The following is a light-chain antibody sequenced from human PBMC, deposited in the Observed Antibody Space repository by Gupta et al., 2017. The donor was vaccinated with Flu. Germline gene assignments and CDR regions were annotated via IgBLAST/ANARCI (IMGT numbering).Light chain of an antibody. CDR1: QSRGYSDGSTI. Sequence: VTLGQPASISCRSSQSRGYSDGSTISHWFQQTPGQSPRRLIYLGSHRESGVPDKFSGSGSGTEFTLKISMGAAEDVVVYCCRRGAHWPWAFGQGTKVEIK. CDR2: LGS. CDR3: RRGAHWPWA. V-gene: IGKV2-30*01. J-gene: IGKJ1*01.